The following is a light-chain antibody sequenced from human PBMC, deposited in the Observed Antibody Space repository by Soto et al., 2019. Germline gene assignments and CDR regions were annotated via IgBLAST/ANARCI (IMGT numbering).Light chain of an antibody. CDR3: QHYNRYPT. J-gene: IGKJ4*01. Sequence: DIQMTQSPSTLSASVGDRVTITCRASQSISSWLAWYQQKPGKAPKLLIYKASSLESGVPSRFSGSGSGTEFRITISRLQPDDFATYYCQHYNRYPTIGGGHKVEI. CDR1: QSISSW. CDR2: KAS. V-gene: IGKV1-5*03.